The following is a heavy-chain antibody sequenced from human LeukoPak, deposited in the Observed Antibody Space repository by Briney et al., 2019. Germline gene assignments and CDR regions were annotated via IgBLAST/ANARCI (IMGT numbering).Heavy chain of an antibody. CDR3: ARDLYVWGSYRSLDY. CDR2: IYYSGST. CDR1: GGSISRADYY. V-gene: IGHV4-30-4*08. D-gene: IGHD3-16*02. J-gene: IGHJ4*02. Sequence: SETLSLTCTVSGGSISRADYYWSWIRQPPGKGLEWIGYIYYSGSTYYNPSLKSRATISVDTSKNQFSLKLSSVTAADTAVYYCARDLYVWGSYRSLDYWGQGTLVTVSS.